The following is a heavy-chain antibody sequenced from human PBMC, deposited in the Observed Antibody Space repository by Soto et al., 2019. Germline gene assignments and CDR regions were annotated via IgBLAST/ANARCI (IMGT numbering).Heavy chain of an antibody. Sequence: SETLSLTCAVSGGSISSYYWSWIRQPPWKGLEWIGYIYSSGTTNYNPSLKSRVTISVDTSKNQFSLKLTSVTAADSAVYYCARVRHYAFWSGYSPYFDYWGQGTLVTVSS. CDR2: IYSSGTT. CDR1: GGSISSYY. D-gene: IGHD3-3*01. V-gene: IGHV4-59*01. J-gene: IGHJ4*02. CDR3: ARVRHYAFWSGYSPYFDY.